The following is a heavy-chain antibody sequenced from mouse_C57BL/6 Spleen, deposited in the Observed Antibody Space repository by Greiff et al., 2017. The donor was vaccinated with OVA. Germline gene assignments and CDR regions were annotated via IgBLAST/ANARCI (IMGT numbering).Heavy chain of an antibody. Sequence: QVQLQQPGAELVRPGTSVKLSCKASGYTFTSYWMHWVKQRPGQGLEWIGVIDPSDSYTNYNQKFKGKATLTVDTSSSTAYMQLSSLTSEDSAVYYCARDNWDQGYWGQGTTLTVSS. J-gene: IGHJ2*01. CDR3: ARDNWDQGY. V-gene: IGHV1-59*01. CDR1: GYTFTSYW. CDR2: IDPSDSYT. D-gene: IGHD4-1*02.